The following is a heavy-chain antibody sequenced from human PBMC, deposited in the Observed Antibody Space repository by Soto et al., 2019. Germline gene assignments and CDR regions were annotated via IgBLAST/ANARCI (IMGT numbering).Heavy chain of an antibody. V-gene: IGHV3-30-3*01. J-gene: IGHJ3*02. D-gene: IGHD3-3*01. CDR3: ARVGLYYDFWSGYYPNDAFDI. Sequence: QVQLVESGGGVVQPGRSLRLSCAASGFTFSSYAMYWVRQAPGKGLEWVAVISYDGSNKYYADSVKGRFTNSRDNSKNTLYLLMNSLRAEDTAVYYCARVGLYYDFWSGYYPNDAFDIWGQGTMVTVSS. CDR2: ISYDGSNK. CDR1: GFTFSSYA.